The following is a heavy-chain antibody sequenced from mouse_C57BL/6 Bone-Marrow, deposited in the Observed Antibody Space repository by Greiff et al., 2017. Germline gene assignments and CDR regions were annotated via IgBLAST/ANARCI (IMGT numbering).Heavy chain of an antibody. D-gene: IGHD1-1*01. Sequence: QVQLQQPGAELVKPGASVKLSCKASGYTFTSYWMQWVKQRPGQGLEWIGEIDPSDSYTNYNQKFKGKATLTVDTSSSTAYMQLSSLTSADSAVYYCAREEDYYGSSRAWFAYWGQGTLVTVSA. CDR3: AREEDYYGSSRAWFAY. V-gene: IGHV1-50*01. J-gene: IGHJ3*01. CDR1: GYTFTSYW. CDR2: IDPSDSYT.